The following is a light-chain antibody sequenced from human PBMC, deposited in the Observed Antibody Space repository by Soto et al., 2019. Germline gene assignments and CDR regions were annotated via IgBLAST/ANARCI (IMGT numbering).Light chain of an antibody. J-gene: IGLJ3*02. V-gene: IGLV4-60*02. Sequence: QSVLPQSSSASASLGSSVKLTCTLSSGHSSYIIAWHQQQPGKAPRYLMKLEGSGSYNKGSGVPDRFSGSSSGADRYLTISNLQFEDEADYYCETWDSNPRVFGGGTKLTVL. CDR1: SGHSSYI. CDR2: LEGSGSY. CDR3: ETWDSNPRV.